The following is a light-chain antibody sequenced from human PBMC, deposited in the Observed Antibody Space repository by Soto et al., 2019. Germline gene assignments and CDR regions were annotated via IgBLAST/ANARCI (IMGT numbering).Light chain of an antibody. Sequence: QSVLTQPPSVSGAPGQRVTISCTGSSYNIGAGYDVHWYQQLPGTAPKLLLYGNSNRPSGVPDRFSGSKSGTSASLAITGLQAEDEADYYCQSYDSSLSGVVFGVGTKLTVL. CDR1: SYNIGAGYD. CDR3: QSYDSSLSGVV. J-gene: IGLJ2*01. V-gene: IGLV1-40*01. CDR2: GNS.